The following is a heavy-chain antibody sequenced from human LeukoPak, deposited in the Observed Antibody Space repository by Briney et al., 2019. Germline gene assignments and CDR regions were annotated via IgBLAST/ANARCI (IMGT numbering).Heavy chain of an antibody. CDR1: GGSFSDYY. V-gene: IGHV4-34*01. Sequence: SETLSLTCAVYGGSFSDYYWVWIRQPPGKGLEWIGEINHSGSTNNYNPSLKSRVTISVDTPKNQFSLKLSSVTAADTAVYYCARDASYHYSDSSGLVSTDAFDLWGQGTVVTVSS. D-gene: IGHD3-22*01. CDR2: INHSGSTN. CDR3: ARDASYHYSDSSGLVSTDAFDL. J-gene: IGHJ3*01.